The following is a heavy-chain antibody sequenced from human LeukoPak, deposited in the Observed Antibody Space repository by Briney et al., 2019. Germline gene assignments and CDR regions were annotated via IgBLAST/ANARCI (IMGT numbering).Heavy chain of an antibody. CDR3: AGTERCRTTCPLFY. CDR1: GGSFKGYY. CDR2: INHSGST. Sequence: PAETLSLTCAVYGGSFKGYYWSWIRQPPGKGLEWIWEINHSGSTNYNPYLKSRVTISLETSMKKFSLKLNSVTAADTAVYYCAGTERCRTTCPLFYCGEGAQGTASS. D-gene: IGHD1-1*01. J-gene: IGHJ4*02. V-gene: IGHV4-34*01.